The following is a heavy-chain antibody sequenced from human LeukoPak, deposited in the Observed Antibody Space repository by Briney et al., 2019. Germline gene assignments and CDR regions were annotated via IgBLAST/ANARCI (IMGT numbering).Heavy chain of an antibody. D-gene: IGHD1-26*01. CDR2: IKSKTDGGTT. CDR3: TTGYSGSYPDFDY. V-gene: IGHV3-15*01. Sequence: GGSLRLSCAASGFTFSNAWMSWVRQAPGKGLEWVGRIKSKTDGGTTDYAAPVKGRFTISRDDSKNTLYLQMNSLKTEDTAVYYCTTGYSGSYPDFDYGGEGTLVTVSS. CDR1: GFTFSNAW. J-gene: IGHJ4*02.